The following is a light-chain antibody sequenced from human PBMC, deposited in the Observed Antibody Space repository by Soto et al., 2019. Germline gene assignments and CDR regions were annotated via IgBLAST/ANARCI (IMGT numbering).Light chain of an antibody. CDR1: QSINSY. J-gene: IGKJ4*01. CDR3: QQSYSTPLT. CDR2: AGS. Sequence: DIEMTQSPSSLSASVGDRVTITCRASQSINSYLSWYQQKSGEAPKLLIYAGSSLHSGVPSRFSGSGSGTVFTLTISSLQSEDFAVYFCQQSYSTPLTFGGGTKV. V-gene: IGKV1-39*01.